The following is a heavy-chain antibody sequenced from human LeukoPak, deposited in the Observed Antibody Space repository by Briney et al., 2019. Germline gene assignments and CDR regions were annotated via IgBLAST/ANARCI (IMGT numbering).Heavy chain of an antibody. CDR1: GGTFSSYA. CDR3: ARDPSPHHYFDY. Sequence: EASVKVSCKASGGTFSSYAISWVRQAPGQGLEWVGGIIPIFGTANYAQKFQGRVTITADKSTSTAYMELSSLRSEDTAVYYCARDPSPHHYFDYWGQGTLVTVSS. J-gene: IGHJ4*02. V-gene: IGHV1-69*06. CDR2: IIPIFGTA.